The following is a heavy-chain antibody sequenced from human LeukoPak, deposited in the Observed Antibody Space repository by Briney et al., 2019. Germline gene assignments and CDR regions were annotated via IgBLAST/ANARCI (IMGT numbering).Heavy chain of an antibody. D-gene: IGHD3/OR15-3a*01. Sequence: SQTLSLTCVVSGGSISSGGYSWNWIRQPPGKGLEWIGYMYHSGSTYYNPSLKSRVTISVDGSKNQFSLKLNSVTAADTAVYYCARFPWARTDYPPGAFDIWGQGTMVTVSS. J-gene: IGHJ3*02. CDR1: GGSISSGGYS. V-gene: IGHV4-30-2*01. CDR2: MYHSGST. CDR3: ARFPWARTDYPPGAFDI.